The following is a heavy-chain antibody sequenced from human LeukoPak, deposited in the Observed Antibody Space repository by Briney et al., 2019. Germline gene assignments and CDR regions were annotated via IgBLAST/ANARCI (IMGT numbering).Heavy chain of an antibody. V-gene: IGHV7-4-1*02. J-gene: IGHJ4*02. D-gene: IGHD6-19*01. Sequence: ASVKVSCKASGYTFTSYAMNWVRQAPGQGLEWMGWINTNTGNPTYAQGFTGRFVFSLDTSVSTAYLQISSLKAEDTAVYYCARDYSWRQWLVGGLDYWGQGTLVTVSS. CDR2: INTNTGNP. CDR1: GYTFTSYA. CDR3: ARDYSWRQWLVGGLDY.